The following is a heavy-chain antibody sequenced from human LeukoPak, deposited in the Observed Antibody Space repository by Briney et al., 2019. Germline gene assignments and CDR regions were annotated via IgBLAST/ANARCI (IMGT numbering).Heavy chain of an antibody. V-gene: IGHV1-69*13. CDR2: IIPIFGTA. J-gene: IGHJ4*02. CDR3: AGMYGSGSYFIDY. D-gene: IGHD3-10*01. CDR1: GYTFTSYY. Sequence: ASVKVSCKASGYTFTSYYMHWVRQAPGQGLEWMGGIIPIFGTANYAQKFQGRVTITADESTSTAYMELSSLRSEDTAVYYCAGMYGSGSYFIDYWGQGTLVTVSS.